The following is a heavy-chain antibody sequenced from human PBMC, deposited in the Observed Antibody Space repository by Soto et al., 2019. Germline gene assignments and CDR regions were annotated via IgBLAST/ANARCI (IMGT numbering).Heavy chain of an antibody. Sequence: QLQLQESGSGLVKPSQTLSLTCAVSGGAISSGDYAWTWIRQPPGKGLEWIGYIYNSGSTYYNPSLKGRVTLSLDRSKNQFSLRLSSVTAADTAVYYCARVSTREYSFWSRSYPGRGVNNWFDPWGQGTLVTVSS. J-gene: IGHJ5*02. V-gene: IGHV4-30-2*01. CDR3: ARVSTREYSFWSRSYPGRGVNNWFDP. CDR1: GGAISSGDYA. CDR2: IYNSGST. D-gene: IGHD3-3*01.